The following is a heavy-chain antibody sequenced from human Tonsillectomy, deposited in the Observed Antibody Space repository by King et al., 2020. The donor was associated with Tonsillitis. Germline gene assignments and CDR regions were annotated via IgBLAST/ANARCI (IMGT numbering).Heavy chain of an antibody. CDR3: ARGDCGGDCYSRAFDI. D-gene: IGHD2-21*02. Sequence: VQLVESGAEVKKPGSSVKVSCKASGGTFSSNAFSWVRQAPGQGLEWMGGIIPILGSTNYVPKFQGRVTIIADEATTTVYMELCSLRSEDTAVYYCARGDCGGDCYSRAFDIWGQGTMVTVSS. CDR1: GGTFSSNA. CDR2: IIPILGST. J-gene: IGHJ3*02. V-gene: IGHV1-69*01.